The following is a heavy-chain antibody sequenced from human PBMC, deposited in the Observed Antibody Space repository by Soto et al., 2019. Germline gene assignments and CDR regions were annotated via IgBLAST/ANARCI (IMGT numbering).Heavy chain of an antibody. J-gene: IGHJ2*01. CDR2: INPSGGST. V-gene: IGHV1-46*01. Sequence: QVQLVQSGAEVKKPGAPVKVSCKASGYTFTSYYMHWVRQAPGQGLEWMGIINPSGGSTSYAQKFQGRVTMTRDTSTSTVYMELSSLRSEDTAVYYCARVSPLDGWYFDLWGRGTLVTVSS. CDR3: ARVSPLDGWYFDL. CDR1: GYTFTSYY.